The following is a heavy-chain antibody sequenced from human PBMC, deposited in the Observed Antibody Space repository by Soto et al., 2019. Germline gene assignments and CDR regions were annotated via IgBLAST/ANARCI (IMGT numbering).Heavy chain of an antibody. CDR2: IIPIFGTA. D-gene: IGHD4-17*01. Sequence: QVQLVQSGAEVKKSGSSVKVSCKASGGTFSSYAISWVRQAPGQGLEWMGGIIPIFGTANYAQKFQGRVTITADESTSTAYMELSSLRSEDTAVYYCAREDPYGDYEVGWFDPWGQGTLVTVSS. V-gene: IGHV1-69*01. CDR3: AREDPYGDYEVGWFDP. CDR1: GGTFSSYA. J-gene: IGHJ5*02.